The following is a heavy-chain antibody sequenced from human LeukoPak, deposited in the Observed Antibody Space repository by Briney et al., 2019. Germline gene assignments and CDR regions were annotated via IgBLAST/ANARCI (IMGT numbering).Heavy chain of an antibody. V-gene: IGHV3-7*01. CDR1: GFTLSRYW. CDR2: IKQDGSEK. J-gene: IGHJ4*02. CDR3: SKTWIQLRPEAH. D-gene: IGHD5-18*01. Sequence: GGSLSLSCAPSGFTLSRYWMRWLRQAPGKGLEWVANIKQDGSEKYCVDSVKGRFTISRDNPKISLYLQVDSLRGADTAVFQWSKTWIQLRPEAHWGQGTLVTVSS.